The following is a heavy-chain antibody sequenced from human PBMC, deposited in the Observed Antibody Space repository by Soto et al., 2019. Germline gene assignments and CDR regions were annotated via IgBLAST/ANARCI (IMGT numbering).Heavy chain of an antibody. CDR3: ARDSRSGYYLDY. CDR1: GDSISSGGYS. Sequence: QLQLQESGSGLVKPSQTLSLTCAVSGDSISSGGYSWNWIRQPPGKGLEWIGYIYHSGGTDYNPSLKSRVTITVDSSNNQFSLKLSSVTAADTAVYYCARDSRSGYYLDYWGQGTLVTVFS. CDR2: IYHSGGT. D-gene: IGHD3-22*01. J-gene: IGHJ4*02. V-gene: IGHV4-30-2*01.